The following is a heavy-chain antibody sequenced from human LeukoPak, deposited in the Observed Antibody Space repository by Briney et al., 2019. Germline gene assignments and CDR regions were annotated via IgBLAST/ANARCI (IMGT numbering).Heavy chain of an antibody. CDR2: ISGSGGST. CDR3: AKDPQTNLYDSSGYSDY. V-gene: IGHV3-23*01. J-gene: IGHJ4*02. CDR1: GFTFSSYA. D-gene: IGHD3-22*01. Sequence: PGGSLRLSCAASGFTFSSYAMSWVRQAPGKGLEWVSAISGSGGSTYYADSVKGRFTISRDNSKNTLYLQMNSLRAEDTAVYYCAKDPQTNLYDSSGYSDYWGLGTLVTVSS.